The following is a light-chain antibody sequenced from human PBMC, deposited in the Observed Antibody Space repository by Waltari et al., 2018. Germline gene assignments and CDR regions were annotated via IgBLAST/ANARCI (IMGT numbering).Light chain of an antibody. CDR3: SAYTYSSPFAWA. J-gene: IGLJ3*02. CDR2: DVN. CDR1: SSDLGASSF. Sequence: QSALTQPASVSGSPGQSITLSCTGTSSDLGASSFVSWYQQPPGKAPKLIIFDVNKRPSGISDRFSGSKSGNTASLTISRLQTGDEADYFCSAYTYSSPFAWAFGGGTKVTVL. V-gene: IGLV2-14*03.